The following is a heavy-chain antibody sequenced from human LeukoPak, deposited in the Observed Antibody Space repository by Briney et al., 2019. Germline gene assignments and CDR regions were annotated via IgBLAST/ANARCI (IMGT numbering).Heavy chain of an antibody. CDR1: GFRFSDYS. J-gene: IGHJ4*02. CDR2: IGISSGNT. CDR3: ARDYKYAFDN. D-gene: IGHD5-24*01. V-gene: IGHV3-48*01. Sequence: GGSLRLSCAASGFRFSDYSMNWVRQAPGKGLEWISYIGISSGNTNYADSGKGRFTISGDKAKNSLYLQMNSLRVKDTAVYYCARDYKYAFDNWGQGTLVTVSS.